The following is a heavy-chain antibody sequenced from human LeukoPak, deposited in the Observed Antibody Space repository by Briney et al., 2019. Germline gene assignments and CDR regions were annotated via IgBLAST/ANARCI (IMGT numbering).Heavy chain of an antibody. CDR1: GGSISNYY. V-gene: IGHV4-59*01. D-gene: IGHD5-24*01. J-gene: IGHJ5*02. CDR3: TRRRDGNWFDP. CDR2: IYYSGST. Sequence: SETLSLTCTASGGSISNYYWSWIRQPPGKGLEWIGYIYYSGSTNYNPSLKSRVTISVDTSKNQFSLKLSSVTAADTAVYYCTRRRDGNWFDPWGQGTLVTVSS.